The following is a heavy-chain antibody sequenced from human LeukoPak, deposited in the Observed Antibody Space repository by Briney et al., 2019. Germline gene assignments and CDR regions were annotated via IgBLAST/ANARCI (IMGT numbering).Heavy chain of an antibody. D-gene: IGHD2-2*01. CDR2: IIPIFGTA. CDR3: ARGEGYCSSTSCPTAYYGMDV. CDR1: GGTFISYA. Sequence: SVKVSCKASGGTFISYAISWVRQAPGQGLEWMGGIIPIFGTANYAQKFQGRVTITADESTSTAYMELSSLRSEDTAVYYCARGEGYCSSTSCPTAYYGMDVWGQGTTVTVS. J-gene: IGHJ6*02. V-gene: IGHV1-69*13.